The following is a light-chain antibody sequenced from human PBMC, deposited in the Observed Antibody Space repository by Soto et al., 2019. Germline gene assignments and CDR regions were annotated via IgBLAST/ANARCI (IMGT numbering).Light chain of an antibody. CDR2: GNS. J-gene: IGLJ2*01. CDR3: QSYDSSLSDSVI. Sequence: QSVLTQPPSVSGAPGQRVTISCTGSSSNIGAGYDVHWYQLLPGTAPKLLIYGNSNRPSGFPDRFSGSKSGTSASLAITGLQAEDEAVYYCQSYDSSLSDSVIFGGGTKVTVL. V-gene: IGLV1-40*01. CDR1: SSNIGAGYD.